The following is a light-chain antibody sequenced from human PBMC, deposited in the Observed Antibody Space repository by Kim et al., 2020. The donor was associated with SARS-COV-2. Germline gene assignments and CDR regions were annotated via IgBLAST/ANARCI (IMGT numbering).Light chain of an antibody. Sequence: DIQMTQSPSSLSASVGDRVTITCRASQGISHDLAWYQQKPGKVPKLLIFAASALHSGVLSRFSGSGSGTDFTLTISSLQPEDVATYYCQKYNGAPWTFGQGTKVHIK. CDR2: AAS. CDR1: QGISHD. J-gene: IGKJ1*01. CDR3: QKYNGAPWT. V-gene: IGKV1-27*01.